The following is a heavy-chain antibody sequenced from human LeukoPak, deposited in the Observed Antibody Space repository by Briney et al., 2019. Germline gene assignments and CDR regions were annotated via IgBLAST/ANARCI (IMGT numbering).Heavy chain of an antibody. V-gene: IGHV3-21*01. J-gene: IGHJ4*02. CDR3: ARDPANYCSGGSCYSLDY. CDR2: ISSSSYI. Sequence: GGSLRLSCAASGFTFSSYSMNWVRQAPGKGLEWVSSISSSSYIYYADSVKGRFTISRDNAKNSLYLQMNSLRAEDTAVYYCARDPANYCSGGSCYSLDYWGQGTLVTVSS. CDR1: GFTFSSYS. D-gene: IGHD2-15*01.